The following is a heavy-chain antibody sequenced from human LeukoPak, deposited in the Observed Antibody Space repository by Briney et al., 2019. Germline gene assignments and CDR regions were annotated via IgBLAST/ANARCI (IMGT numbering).Heavy chain of an antibody. CDR3: ARDAPAAASTFDY. J-gene: IGHJ4*02. CDR1: GYTFTGYY. D-gene: IGHD6-13*01. V-gene: IGHV1-2*02. CDR2: INPNSGGT. Sequence: VASVKVSCKASGYTFTGYYMHWVRQAPGQGLEWMGWINPNSGGTNYAQKFQGRVTMTRDTSISTAYMELRSLRSDDTAVYYCARDAPAAASTFDYWGQGTLVTVSS.